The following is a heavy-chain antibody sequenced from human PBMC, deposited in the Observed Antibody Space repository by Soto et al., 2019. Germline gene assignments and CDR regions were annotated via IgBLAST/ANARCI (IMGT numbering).Heavy chain of an antibody. CDR2: IDPSDSYT. J-gene: IGHJ4*02. Sequence: PGESLKISCKGSGYTFTSYWITWVRQMPGKGLEWMARIDPSDSYTNYSPSFQGHVTISVDKSINTAYLQWRGLKASDTAMYFCARNSYSSRWDFFDYWGQGSMVTVSS. V-gene: IGHV5-10-1*01. D-gene: IGHD6-13*01. CDR3: ARNSYSSRWDFFDY. CDR1: GYTFTSYW.